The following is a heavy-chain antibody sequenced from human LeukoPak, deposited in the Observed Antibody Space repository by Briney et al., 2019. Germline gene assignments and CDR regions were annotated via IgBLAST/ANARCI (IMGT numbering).Heavy chain of an antibody. J-gene: IGHJ5*02. Sequence: GWSLRLSCAASGFTFSSYWMHWVRQAPGKGLVWVSRINSDGSGTSYADSVKGRFTISRDNAKNTLYLQMDSLRAEDTAMYYCARGDNWNVPWGQGTLVTVSS. CDR2: INSDGSGT. D-gene: IGHD5-24*01. CDR3: ARGDNWNVP. V-gene: IGHV3-74*01. CDR1: GFTFSSYW.